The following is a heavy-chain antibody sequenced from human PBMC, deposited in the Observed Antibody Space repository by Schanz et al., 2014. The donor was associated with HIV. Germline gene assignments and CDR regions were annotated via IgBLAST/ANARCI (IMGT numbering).Heavy chain of an antibody. V-gene: IGHV3-9*01. D-gene: IGHD6-6*01. J-gene: IGHJ1*01. CDR3: AKDMGRQPEYFQH. Sequence: GQLVESGGDLVQPGRSLRLSCAAAGFKFDDYGMHWVRQAPGKGLEWVAGISWNSGNIGYGDSVKGRFTISRDNARNSLYLQMNSLRVEDTALYYCAKDMGRQPEYFQHWGQGTLVTVSS. CDR1: GFKFDDYG. CDR2: ISWNSGNI.